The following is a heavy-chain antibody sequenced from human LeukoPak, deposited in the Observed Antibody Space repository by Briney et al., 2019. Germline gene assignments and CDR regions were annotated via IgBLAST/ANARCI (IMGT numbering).Heavy chain of an antibody. CDR1: GFTFSSYG. J-gene: IGHJ6*02. Sequence: GGSLRLSCAASGFTFSSYGMHWVRQAPGKGLEWVAVIWYDGSNKYYADSVKGRFTISRDNSKNTLYLQMNSLRAEDTAVYYCAKDDEVLRFLEWLLYFGGMDVWGQGTTVTVSS. CDR3: AKDDEVLRFLEWLLYFGGMDV. CDR2: IWYDGSNK. D-gene: IGHD3-3*01. V-gene: IGHV3-30*02.